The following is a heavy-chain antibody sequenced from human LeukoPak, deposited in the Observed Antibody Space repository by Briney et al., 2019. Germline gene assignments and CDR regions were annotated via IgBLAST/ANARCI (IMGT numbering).Heavy chain of an antibody. CDR2: ISGSGGST. CDR3: AKGGSMYYYGSGTYYQA. D-gene: IGHD3-10*01. V-gene: IGHV3-23*01. CDR1: GFTFSSYA. J-gene: IGHJ5*02. Sequence: GGSLRLSCAASGFTFSSYAMSWVRQAPGKGLEWVLAISGSGGSTYYADSVKGRFTISRDNSKNTLYLQMNSLRAEDTAVYYCAKGGSMYYYGSGTYYQAWGQGTLVTVSS.